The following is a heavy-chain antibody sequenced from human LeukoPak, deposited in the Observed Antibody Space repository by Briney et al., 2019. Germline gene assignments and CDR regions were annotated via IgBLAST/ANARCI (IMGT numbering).Heavy chain of an antibody. CDR2: IYYSGST. CDR1: GGSISSYY. V-gene: IGHV4-59*01. J-gene: IGHJ5*02. Sequence: SETLSLTCTVSGGSISSYYWSWIRQPPGKGLEWIGYIYYSGSTNYNPSLKSRVTISVDTSKNQFSLKLSSVTAADTAVYYCARIPCDFWSGYPSWGQGTLVTVSS. D-gene: IGHD3-3*01. CDR3: ARIPCDFWSGYPS.